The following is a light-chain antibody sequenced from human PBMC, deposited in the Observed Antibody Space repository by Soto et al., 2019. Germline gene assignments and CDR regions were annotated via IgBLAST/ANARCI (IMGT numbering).Light chain of an antibody. CDR1: SSNIGSNT. CDR2: SND. CDR3: AAWDDSLNGWV. Sequence: QSVLTQPPSASGTPGQRVAISCSGSSSNIGSNTITWYQQLPGTAPKLLIYSNDHRPSGVPGRFSGSKSGASASLAIIGLQSEDEADYHCAAWDDSLNGWVFGGGPKLTVL. J-gene: IGLJ3*02. V-gene: IGLV1-44*01.